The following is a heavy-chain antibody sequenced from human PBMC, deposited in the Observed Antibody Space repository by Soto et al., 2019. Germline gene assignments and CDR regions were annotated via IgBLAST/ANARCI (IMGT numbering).Heavy chain of an antibody. Sequence: SETLSLTCTVSGGSISSYYWSWIRQPPGKGLEWIGYIYYSGSTNYNPSLKSRVTISVDTSKNQFSLKLSSVTAADTAVYYCARVARVAAPRGYMDVWGKGTTVTVSS. D-gene: IGHD2-15*01. CDR2: IYYSGST. CDR3: ARVARVAAPRGYMDV. CDR1: GGSISSYY. V-gene: IGHV4-59*01. J-gene: IGHJ6*03.